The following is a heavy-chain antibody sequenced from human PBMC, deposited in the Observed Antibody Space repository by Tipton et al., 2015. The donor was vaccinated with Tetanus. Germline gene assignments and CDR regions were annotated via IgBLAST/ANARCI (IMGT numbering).Heavy chain of an antibody. J-gene: IGHJ4*02. D-gene: IGHD3-22*01. V-gene: IGHV3-48*02. CDR3: ARDFSYYFDSKSGFDS. CDR2: ISTSSTTI. CDR1: GFTFNTYN. Sequence: SLRLSCAASGFTFNTYNMNWVRQDPGKGLEWVSYISTSSTTIFYADSVRGRFTISRDNAKNSLYLQMNSLRDEDTAVYYCARDFSYYFDSKSGFDSWGQGTLVTVSS.